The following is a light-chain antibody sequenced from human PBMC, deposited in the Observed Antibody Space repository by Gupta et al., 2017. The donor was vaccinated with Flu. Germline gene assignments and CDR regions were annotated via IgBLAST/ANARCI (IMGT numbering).Light chain of an antibody. CDR1: QSVRSF. V-gene: IGKV1-39*01. J-gene: IGKJ1*01. CDR3: LQRYSTPPT. Sequence: DIQMTQSPSSLSASVGDRVTITCRASQSVRSFLSWYQQKPGKAPKVLIYAVSSLQSGVPSRFSGSGSGSGTDFTLTISSLQPEDFATYYCLQRYSTPPTFGQGTKVEIK. CDR2: AVS.